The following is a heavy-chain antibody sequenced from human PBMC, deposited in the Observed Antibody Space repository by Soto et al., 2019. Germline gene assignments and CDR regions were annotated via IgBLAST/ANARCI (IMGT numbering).Heavy chain of an antibody. V-gene: IGHV3-23*01. CDR2: IGGRDFTT. CDR3: AKRRGEGFFDY. CDR1: GFIFSNFV. D-gene: IGHD3-16*01. J-gene: IGHJ4*02. Sequence: EVQLLESGGGWVQPGGSLRLSCAASGFIFSNFVMSWVRQAPGKVLEWVSAIGGRDFTTYYADSVKGRFTISRDNSKNTLYLRMNSLRVDDTAVYYCAKRRGEGFFDYWGQGTLVTVSS.